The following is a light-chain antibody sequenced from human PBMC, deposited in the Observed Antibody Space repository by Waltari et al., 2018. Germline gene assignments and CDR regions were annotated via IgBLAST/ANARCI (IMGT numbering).Light chain of an antibody. V-gene: IGLV2-14*01. Sequence: QSALTQPASVSGSPGQSITISCTGTSSDAGGYNYGSWYQQHPGKAPKLMIYEVSNRPSGVSNRFSGSKSGNTASLTISGLQAEDEADYYCSSYTSSSTYVFGTGTKVTFL. J-gene: IGLJ1*01. CDR3: SSYTSSSTYV. CDR1: SSDAGGYNY. CDR2: EVS.